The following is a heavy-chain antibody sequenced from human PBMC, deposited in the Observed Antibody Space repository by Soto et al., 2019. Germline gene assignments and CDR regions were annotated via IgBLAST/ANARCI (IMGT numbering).Heavy chain of an antibody. CDR1: GDSVSSNSAA. D-gene: IGHD3-10*01. J-gene: IGHJ6*02. CDR3: ATVTVLLWFGEQAAGMAV. CDR2: TYYRSKWYN. V-gene: IGHV6-1*01. Sequence: PSQTLSLTCAISGDSVSSNSAAWNWIRQSPSRGLEWLGRTYYRSKWYNDYAVSVKSRITINPDTSKNQFSLQLNSVTPEDTAVYYCATVTVLLWFGEQAAGMAVWGQGTTVTVSS.